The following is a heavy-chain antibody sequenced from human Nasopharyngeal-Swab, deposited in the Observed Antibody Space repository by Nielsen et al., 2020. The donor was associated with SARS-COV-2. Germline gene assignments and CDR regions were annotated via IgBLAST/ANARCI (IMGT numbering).Heavy chain of an antibody. J-gene: IGHJ4*02. V-gene: IGHV1-69*01. CDR3: ARDQSSGWPLDY. Sequence: WVRQAPGQGLEWMGGIITIFGTANYAQKFQGRVTITADESTSTAYMELSSLRSEDTAVYYCARDQSSGWPLDYWGQGTLVTVSS. D-gene: IGHD6-19*01. CDR2: IITIFGTA.